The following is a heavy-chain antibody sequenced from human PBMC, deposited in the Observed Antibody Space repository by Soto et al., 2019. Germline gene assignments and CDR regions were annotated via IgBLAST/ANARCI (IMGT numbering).Heavy chain of an antibody. Sequence: QAQLVESGGGVVQPGRSLRLSCSASGFTFRDYTMHWVRQAPGKGLEWVALISYDGDKTYYADSVKGRSTISRDNSKNTLYLQMNSLRVEDTAVYYCARDPGGDYSYYF. CDR3: ARDPGGDYSYYF. D-gene: IGHD2-21*01. CDR2: ISYDGDKT. CDR1: GFTFRDYT. V-gene: IGHV3-30-3*01. J-gene: IGHJ4*01.